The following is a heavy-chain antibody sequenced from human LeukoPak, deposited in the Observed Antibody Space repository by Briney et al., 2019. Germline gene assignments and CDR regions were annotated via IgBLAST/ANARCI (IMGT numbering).Heavy chain of an antibody. V-gene: IGHV4-4*09. CDR2: IYHSGST. CDR3: ARAGRQRLEPLDY. J-gene: IGHJ4*02. Sequence: SETLSLTCTVSGGSISSYYWSWIRQPPGKGLEWIGYIYHSGSTYYNPSLKSRVTISVDASKNQFSLRLNSVTAADTAVYYCARAGRQRLEPLDYWGQGTLVTVSS. D-gene: IGHD6-25*01. CDR1: GGSISSYY.